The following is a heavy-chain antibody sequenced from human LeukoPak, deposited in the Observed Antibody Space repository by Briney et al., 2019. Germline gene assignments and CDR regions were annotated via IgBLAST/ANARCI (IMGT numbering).Heavy chain of an antibody. CDR3: ARGTYYYDSNELNGLDY. CDR1: GGSISSGGYY. CDR2: IYYSGST. V-gene: IGHV4-31*03. D-gene: IGHD3-22*01. Sequence: SETLSLTCTASGGSISSGGYYWSWIRQHPGKGLEWIGYIYYSGSTYCNPSLKSRVTISVDTSKNQFSLKLSSVTAADTAVYYCARGTYYYDSNELNGLDYWGQGTLVTVSS. J-gene: IGHJ4*02.